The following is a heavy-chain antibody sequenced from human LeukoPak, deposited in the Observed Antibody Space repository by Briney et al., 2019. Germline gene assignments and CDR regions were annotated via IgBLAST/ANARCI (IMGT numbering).Heavy chain of an antibody. CDR1: GGSISSYY. D-gene: IGHD1-26*01. J-gene: IGHJ4*02. Sequence: ASETLSLTCTVSGGSISSYYWSWIRQPPGKGREWIGYIYYSGSTNYNPSLKSRVTISVDTSKNQFSLKLGSVTAADTAVYYCARGGVSKWELPHTEYWGQGTLVTVSS. CDR3: ARGGVSKWELPHTEY. V-gene: IGHV4-59*08. CDR2: IYYSGST.